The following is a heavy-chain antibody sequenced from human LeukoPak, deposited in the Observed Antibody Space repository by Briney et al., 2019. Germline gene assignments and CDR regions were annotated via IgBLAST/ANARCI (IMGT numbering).Heavy chain of an antibody. CDR2: IYTSGST. J-gene: IGHJ4*02. CDR3: AGNYYGSGSYYSEDRY. Sequence: SETLSLTCAVYGGSFSCYYGSWIRQPAGKGLEGIGRIYTSGSTNYNPSLKSRVTISVDTYKNKFSLKLSSVTAADTAVYYCAGNYYGSGSYYSEDRYWGQGTLVTVSS. D-gene: IGHD3-10*01. V-gene: IGHV4-59*10. CDR1: GGSFSCYY.